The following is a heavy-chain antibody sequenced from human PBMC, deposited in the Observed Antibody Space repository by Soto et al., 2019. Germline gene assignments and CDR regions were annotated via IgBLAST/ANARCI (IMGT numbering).Heavy chain of an antibody. CDR2: INHSGST. V-gene: IGHV4-34*01. J-gene: IGHJ4*02. Sequence: SETLSLTCAVYGGSFSGEYWSWIRHRPAKGMASIRAINHSGSTNSTPYLQRRVTMSVATSQIQFSLKLSSVTAADTAVYSCASKDYDFWSGSLPGFDYWGQGPLVTVSS. CDR1: GGSFSGEY. D-gene: IGHD3-3*01. CDR3: ASKDYDFWSGSLPGFDY.